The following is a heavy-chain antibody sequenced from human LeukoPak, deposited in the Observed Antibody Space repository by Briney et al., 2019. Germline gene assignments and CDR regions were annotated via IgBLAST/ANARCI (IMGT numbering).Heavy chain of an antibody. J-gene: IGHJ4*02. CDR1: VFTFNTYS. D-gene: IGHD1-14*01. Sequence: GGSLSLSCAASVFTFNTYSMNCVPQAPGGGREWVSSMCSSGRDIYYADSVKGRFTISRDNTKNSLYLQASSLRAEDTGVYFCARDRSGRNFDYWGQGTLVSVSS. CDR3: ARDRSGRNFDY. CDR2: MCSSGRDI. V-gene: IGHV3-21*01.